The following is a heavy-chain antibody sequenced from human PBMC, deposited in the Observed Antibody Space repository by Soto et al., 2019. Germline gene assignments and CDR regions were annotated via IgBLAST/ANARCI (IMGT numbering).Heavy chain of an antibody. Sequence: ASVKVSCKASGYTFTSYGISWVRQAPGQGLEWMGWISAYNGNTNYAQKLQGRVTMTTDTSTSTAYMELRSLRSDDTAVYYCARDRAGANYYYYGMDVWGQGTTVTV. J-gene: IGHJ6*02. CDR1: GYTFTSYG. V-gene: IGHV1-18*01. D-gene: IGHD6-19*01. CDR2: ISAYNGNT. CDR3: ARDRAGANYYYYGMDV.